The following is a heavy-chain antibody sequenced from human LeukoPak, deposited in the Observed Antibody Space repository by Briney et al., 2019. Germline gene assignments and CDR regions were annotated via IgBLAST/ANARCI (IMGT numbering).Heavy chain of an antibody. Sequence: SETLSLTCTVSGGSISSSSYYWGWIRQPPGKGLEWIGSIYYSGGTYYNPSLKSRVTISVDTSKNQFSLKLSSVTAADTAVYYCARTEDYDFWSGYGYYFDYWGQGTLVTVSS. J-gene: IGHJ4*02. D-gene: IGHD3-3*01. V-gene: IGHV4-39*01. CDR3: ARTEDYDFWSGYGYYFDY. CDR2: IYYSGGT. CDR1: GGSISSSSYY.